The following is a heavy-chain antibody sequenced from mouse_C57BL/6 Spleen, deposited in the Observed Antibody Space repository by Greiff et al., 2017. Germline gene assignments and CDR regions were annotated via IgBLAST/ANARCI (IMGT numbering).Heavy chain of an antibody. J-gene: IGHJ4*01. CDR1: GFTFSDYG. CDR3: ARGLYYGSSYYYMDD. D-gene: IGHD1-2*01. Sequence: EVHLVESGGGLVKPGASLKLSCAASGFTFSDYGMHWVRQAPEKGLEWVAYISSGSSTIYYADTVKGRFTISRDNAKNTLFLQMTSLRSEDTAMYYCARGLYYGSSYYYMDDWGQGTSVTVSS. V-gene: IGHV5-17*01. CDR2: ISSGSSTI.